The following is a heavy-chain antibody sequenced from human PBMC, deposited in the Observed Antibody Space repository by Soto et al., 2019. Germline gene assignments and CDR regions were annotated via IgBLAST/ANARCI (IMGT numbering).Heavy chain of an antibody. V-gene: IGHV3-33*01. J-gene: IGHJ4*02. CDR1: GFTFSSYG. CDR2: IWYDGGNK. D-gene: IGHD2-15*01. CDR3: ARAQDVVAAD. Sequence: QVQLVESGGGVVQPGRSLRLSCAASGFTFSSYGMHWVRQAPGKGLEWVAVIWYDGGNKNYADSVKGRFTISRDNSKNPLYLRMNSLRAEDTAVYYCARAQDVVAADWGQGTLVTVSS.